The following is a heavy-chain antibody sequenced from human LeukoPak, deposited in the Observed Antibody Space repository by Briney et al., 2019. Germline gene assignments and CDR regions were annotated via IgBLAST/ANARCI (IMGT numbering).Heavy chain of an antibody. V-gene: IGHV4-61*08. D-gene: IGHD5-18*01. CDR1: GDSISSGDYY. CDR3: ARENGYRYDY. CDR2: IYYSGST. Sequence: SETLSLTCTVSGDSISSGDYYWSWIRQPPGKGLEWIGYIYYSGSTNYNPSLKSRVTISVDTSKNQFSLKLSSVTAADTAVYYCARENGYRYDYWGQGTLVTVSS. J-gene: IGHJ4*02.